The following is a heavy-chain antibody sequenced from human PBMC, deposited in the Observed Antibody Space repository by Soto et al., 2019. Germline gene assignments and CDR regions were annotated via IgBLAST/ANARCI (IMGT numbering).Heavy chain of an antibody. D-gene: IGHD4-4*01. CDR1: GFSFSIYD. V-gene: IGHV3-13*01. CDR3: ARDAKSGYSNGGGGYDY. Sequence: PGRSLRLSCAASGFSFSIYDMHWVRQPTGKGLEWVSAIGTSGDTYYADSVKGRFTISREDAKNSLYLQMNSLRAEDTAVYYCARDAKSGYSNGGGGYDYWGQGTLVTVSS. CDR2: IGTSGDT. J-gene: IGHJ4*02.